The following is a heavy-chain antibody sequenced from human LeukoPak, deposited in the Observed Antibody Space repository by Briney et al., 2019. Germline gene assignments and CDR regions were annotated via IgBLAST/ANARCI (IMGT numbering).Heavy chain of an antibody. D-gene: IGHD5-24*01. CDR2: IYYSGST. Sequence: SETLSLTCTVSGGSISSYYWSWIRQPPGKGLEWIGYIYYSGSTNYNPSLKSRVTISVDTSKNQFSLKLSSVTAADTAVYYCARITGWLYFDYWGQGTLVTVSS. CDR1: GGSISSYY. V-gene: IGHV4-59*08. CDR3: ARITGWLYFDY. J-gene: IGHJ4*02.